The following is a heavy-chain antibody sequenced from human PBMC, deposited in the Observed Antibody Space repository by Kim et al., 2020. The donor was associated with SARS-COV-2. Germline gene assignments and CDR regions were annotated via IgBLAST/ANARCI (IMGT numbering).Heavy chain of an antibody. CDR1: GFTFSSYS. J-gene: IGHJ6*02. CDR2: ISSSSSYI. Sequence: GGSLRLSCAASGFTFSSYSMNWVRQAPGKGLEWVSSISSSSSYIYYADSVKGRFTISRDNAKNSLYLQMNSLRAEDTAVYYCARLSHRNAMDVWGQGTTVTVSS. V-gene: IGHV3-21*01. CDR3: ARLSHRNAMDV.